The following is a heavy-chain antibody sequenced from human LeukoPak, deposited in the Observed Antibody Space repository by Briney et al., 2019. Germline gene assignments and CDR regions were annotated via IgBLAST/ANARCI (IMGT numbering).Heavy chain of an antibody. CDR1: GFTFSSYW. CDR2: IKQDGSEK. J-gene: IGHJ3*02. CDR3: AKGCRHIVVVTAIRDAFDI. Sequence: GGSLRLSCAASGFTFSSYWMSWVRQAPGKGLEWVANIKQDGSEKYYVDSVKGRFTISRDNAKNSLYLQMNSLRAEDTALYYCAKGCRHIVVVTAIRDAFDIWGQGTMVTVSS. D-gene: IGHD2-21*02. V-gene: IGHV3-7*03.